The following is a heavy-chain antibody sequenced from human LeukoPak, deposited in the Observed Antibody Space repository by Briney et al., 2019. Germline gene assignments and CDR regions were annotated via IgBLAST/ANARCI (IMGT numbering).Heavy chain of an antibody. J-gene: IGHJ4*02. V-gene: IGHV3-21*01. CDR2: ISSSSSYI. D-gene: IGHD2-21*01. Sequence: PGGSLRLSCAASGFTFSSYSMNWVRQAPGKGLEWVSSISSSSSYIYYTDSVKGRFTISRDNAKNSLYLQMNSLRAEDTAVYYCASTWAIEYYFDSWGQGTLVTVSS. CDR1: GFTFSSYS. CDR3: ASTWAIEYYFDS.